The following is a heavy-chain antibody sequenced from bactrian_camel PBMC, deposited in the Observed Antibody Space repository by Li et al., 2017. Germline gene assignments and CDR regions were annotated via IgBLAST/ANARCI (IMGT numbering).Heavy chain of an antibody. D-gene: IGHD1*01. Sequence: QVQLVESGGDSVQVGGSLRLSCDAACFPYDTSNCMAWFRQAPGKEREGVASLRVVAGRTYYADSVKGRFTISLDNAKNTVYLEMNSLEPEDTAMYYCATGRGFDFSTCTLGANAMQNWGQGTQVTVS. CDR3: ATGRGFDFSTCTLGANAMQN. CDR2: LRVVAGRT. V-gene: IGHV3S63*01. CDR1: CFPYDTSN. J-gene: IGHJ4*01.